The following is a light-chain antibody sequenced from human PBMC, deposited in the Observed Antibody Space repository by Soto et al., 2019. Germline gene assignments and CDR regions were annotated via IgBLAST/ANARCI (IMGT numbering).Light chain of an antibody. CDR3: SFYAGINNVI. V-gene: IGLV2-8*01. Sequence: QSALTQPPSASGSPGHSVTISCTGTSSDVGGYDYVSWYQQQSGKAPKLIIYEVSRRPSGVPDRFSGSKSGDTASLTVSGXXXEDEADYYCSFYAGINNVIFGAGTKVTVL. CDR2: EVS. J-gene: IGLJ1*01. CDR1: SSDVGGYDY.